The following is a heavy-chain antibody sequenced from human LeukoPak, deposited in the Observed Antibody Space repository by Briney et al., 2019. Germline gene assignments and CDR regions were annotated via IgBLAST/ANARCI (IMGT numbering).Heavy chain of an antibody. CDR3: ALPAKGAFFYYYMEV. CDR1: AYTSPNYG. V-gene: IGHV1-18*01. CDR2: ISTYNGNT. Sequence: ASVKVSCKASAYTSPNYGLTWVRQAPGRGLEWMGWISTYNGNTEDAQKFQGRVTMTTDTPTKTVYMELRNLRSNDTAVYYCALPAKGAFFYYYMEVWGKGTTVTVSS. J-gene: IGHJ6*03. D-gene: IGHD2-2*01.